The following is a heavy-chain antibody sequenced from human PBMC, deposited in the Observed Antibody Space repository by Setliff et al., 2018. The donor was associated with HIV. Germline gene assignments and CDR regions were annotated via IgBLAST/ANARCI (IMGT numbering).Heavy chain of an antibody. J-gene: IGHJ1*01. V-gene: IGHV1-69*05. CDR1: GGTFRKYA. CDR3: ATDPGYSSTWYSESFQH. CDR2: IIPIFGIA. Sequence: AASVKVSCKASGGTFRKYAISWVRQAPGQGLEWMGGIIPIFGIANYAQKFQDRVTITTDESTTTAYMELSSLRSEDTAVYFCATDPGYSSTWYSESFQHWGQGTVVTVSS. D-gene: IGHD6-13*01.